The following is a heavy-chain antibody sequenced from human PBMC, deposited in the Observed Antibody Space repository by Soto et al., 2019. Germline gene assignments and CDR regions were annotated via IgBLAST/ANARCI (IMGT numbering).Heavy chain of an antibody. J-gene: IGHJ6*02. CDR3: AKAVGYRSGGSCYLLYYYYGMDV. D-gene: IGHD2-15*01. Sequence: GGSLRLSCAASGFTFSSYAMSWVRQAPGKGLEWVSAISGSGGSTYYADSVKGRFTISRDNSKNTLYLQMNSLRAEDTAVYYCAKAVGYRSGGSCYLLYYYYGMDVWGQGTTVTVSS. CDR1: GFTFSSYA. V-gene: IGHV3-23*01. CDR2: ISGSGGST.